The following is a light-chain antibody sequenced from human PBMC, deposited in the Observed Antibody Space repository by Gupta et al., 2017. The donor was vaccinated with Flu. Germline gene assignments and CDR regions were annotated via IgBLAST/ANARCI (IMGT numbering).Light chain of an antibody. J-gene: IGLJ2*01. CDR3: AGGDNGVGGPL. CDR1: FTNVGSDS. CDR2: NNN. Sequence: RVVRPCRGRFTNVGSDSIGWYQQDAGVALKLLIYNNNRRPAVVPERFSDSRSGTASSLTISGLQPEDDGVYYCAGGDNGVGGPLFGGGTRLLVL. V-gene: IGLV1-44*01.